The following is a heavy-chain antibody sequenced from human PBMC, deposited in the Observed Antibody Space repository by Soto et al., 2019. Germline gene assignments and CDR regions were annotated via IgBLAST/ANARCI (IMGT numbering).Heavy chain of an antibody. CDR3: AIGRRSTSRGFDS. J-gene: IGHJ5*01. V-gene: IGHV1-18*01. Sequence: QVQLVQSGTEVKKPGASVKVSCKASGYTFTSYGISWVRQAPGQGLEWMGWINPFNGKTNYAQKFQGRVTMTTDTSTTTAYTELRNLRSDDTAVYSCAIGRRSTSRGFDSWGQETLVTVSS. CDR2: INPFNGKT. CDR1: GYTFTSYG. D-gene: IGHD2-2*01.